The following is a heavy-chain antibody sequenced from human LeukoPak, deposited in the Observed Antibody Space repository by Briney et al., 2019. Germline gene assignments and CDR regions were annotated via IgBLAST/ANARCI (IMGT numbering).Heavy chain of an antibody. D-gene: IGHD3-10*01. CDR1: SGSISSYY. Sequence: SETLSLTCTVSSGSISSYYWSWIRQPPGKGLEWIGYIYYSGSTNYNPSLKSRVTISVDTSKNQFSLKLSSVTAADTAVYYCATSYGSGTPVLDYWGQGTLVTVSS. CDR2: IYYSGST. J-gene: IGHJ4*02. V-gene: IGHV4-59*01. CDR3: ATSYGSGTPVLDY.